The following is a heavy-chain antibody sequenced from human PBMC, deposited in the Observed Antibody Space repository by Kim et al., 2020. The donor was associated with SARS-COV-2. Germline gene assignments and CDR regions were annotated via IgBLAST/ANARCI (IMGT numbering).Heavy chain of an antibody. J-gene: IGHJ3*02. CDR3: ASSVLDYYGSGDAFDI. CDR1: GDSVSSNSAA. Sequence: SQTLSLTCAISGDSVSSNSAAWNWIRQSPSRGLEWLGRTYYRSKWYNDYAVSVKSRITINPDTSKNQFSLQLNSVTPEDTAVYYCASSVLDYYGSGDAFDIWGQGTMVTVSS. D-gene: IGHD3-10*01. V-gene: IGHV6-1*01. CDR2: TYYRSKWYN.